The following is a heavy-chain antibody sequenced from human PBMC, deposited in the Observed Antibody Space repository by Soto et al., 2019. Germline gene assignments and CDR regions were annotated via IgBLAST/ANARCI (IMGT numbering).Heavy chain of an antibody. CDR2: IYYSGST. Sequence: QVQLQESGPGLVKPSQTLSLTCTVSGGSISSGGYYWSWIRQHPGKGLEWIGYIYYSGSTYYNPSLKSRVAISVDKSNIQFSLMLTSVTAADTATYYCVRFSGLFTSATFALDFWGQRTLVTVSS. V-gene: IGHV4-31*09. CDR3: VRFSGLFTSATFALDF. J-gene: IGHJ4*02. CDR1: GGSISSGGYY. D-gene: IGHD2-15*01.